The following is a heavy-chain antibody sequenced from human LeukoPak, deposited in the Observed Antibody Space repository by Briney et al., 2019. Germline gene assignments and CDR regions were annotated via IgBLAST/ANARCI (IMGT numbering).Heavy chain of an antibody. V-gene: IGHV3-7*01. D-gene: IGHD6-13*01. CDR3: ARDLKLTYSSSFYYFDY. CDR1: GFTFSSYW. Sequence: GGSLRLSCAASGFTFSSYWMSWVRQAPGKGLEWVANIKQDGSEKYYVDSVKGRFTISRDNAKNSLYLQMNSLRAEDTAVYYCARDLKLTYSSSFYYFDYWGQGTLVTVSS. CDR2: IKQDGSEK. J-gene: IGHJ4*02.